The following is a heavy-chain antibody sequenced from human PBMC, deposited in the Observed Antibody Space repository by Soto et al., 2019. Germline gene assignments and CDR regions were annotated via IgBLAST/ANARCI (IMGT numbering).Heavy chain of an antibody. V-gene: IGHV1-2*04. J-gene: IGHJ6*03. CDR3: ARESGGATATLDYYYFYMDV. Sequence: QVQLVQSGAEVRKPGASVTVSCRSSGDSFNDYYIHWVRQAPGQGFEWMGWINPNGGVTKYAQKFQGWVSMTRDTSIRTCYMQLSRLRSDDTAVYYCARESGGATATLDYYYFYMDVWGTGTTVTVSS. CDR2: INPNGGVT. D-gene: IGHD5-12*01. CDR1: GDSFNDYY.